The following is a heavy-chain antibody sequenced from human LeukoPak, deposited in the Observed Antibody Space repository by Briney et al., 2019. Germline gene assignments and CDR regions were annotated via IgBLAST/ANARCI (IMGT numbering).Heavy chain of an antibody. CDR3: ARAPDSSSWYSLDY. V-gene: IGHV3-30-3*01. J-gene: IGHJ4*02. CDR1: GFTFTNAW. CDR2: ISYDGSNK. Sequence: GGSLRLSCAASGFTFTNAWMNWVRQAPGKGLEWVAVISYDGSNKYYADSVKGRFTISRDNSKNTLYLQMNSLRAEDTAVYYCARAPDSSSWYSLDYWGQGTLVTVSS. D-gene: IGHD6-13*01.